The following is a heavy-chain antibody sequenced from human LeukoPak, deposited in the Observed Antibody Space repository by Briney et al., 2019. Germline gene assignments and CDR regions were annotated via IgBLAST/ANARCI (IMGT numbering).Heavy chain of an antibody. CDR3: ARGWGYYYGMDV. V-gene: IGHV4-59*01. CDR2: IYDSGST. D-gene: IGHD1-26*01. J-gene: IGHJ6*02. CDR1: GGSISSYY. Sequence: SETLSLTCTVSGGSISSYYWSWIRQPPGKGLEWIGYIYDSGSTKYNSSLKSRVTISVDTSKNQFTLKLSSVTAADTAVYYCARGWGYYYGMDVWGQGTTVTVSS.